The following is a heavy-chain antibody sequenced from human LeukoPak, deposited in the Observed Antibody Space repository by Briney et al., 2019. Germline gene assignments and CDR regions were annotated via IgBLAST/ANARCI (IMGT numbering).Heavy chain of an antibody. CDR1: GFTVSSKY. J-gene: IGHJ3*02. V-gene: IGHV3-53*05. CDR3: ARRRLAAFDI. CDR2: IYSGGST. D-gene: IGHD3-3*01. Sequence: PGGSLRLSCAASGFTVSSKYMSWVRQAPGKGLEWVSVIYSGGSTYYADSVKGRFTVSRDNSKNTLLYLQMNSLRAEDTALYYCARRRLAAFDIWGQGTMVTVSS.